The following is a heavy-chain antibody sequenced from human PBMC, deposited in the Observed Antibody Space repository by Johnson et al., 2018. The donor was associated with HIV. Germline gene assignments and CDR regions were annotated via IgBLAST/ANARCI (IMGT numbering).Heavy chain of an antibody. CDR1: GFTVSSNY. D-gene: IGHD6-6*01. CDR3: ARDWNEYSSSDGAFDI. CDR2: IYSGGST. Sequence: MLLVESGGGLIQPGGSLRLSCAASGFTVSSNYMSWVRQAPGQGLEWVSVIYSGGSTYYADSVKGRFTISRDNSKNTLYLQMNSLRAEDTAVYYCARDWNEYSSSDGAFDIWGQGTLVTVSS. V-gene: IGHV3-53*01. J-gene: IGHJ3*02.